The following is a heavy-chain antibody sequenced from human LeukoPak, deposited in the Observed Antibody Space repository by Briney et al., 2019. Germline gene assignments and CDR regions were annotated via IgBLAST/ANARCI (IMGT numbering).Heavy chain of an antibody. CDR3: AREMGLAAVDAFDI. D-gene: IGHD6-13*01. V-gene: IGHV1-2*02. J-gene: IGHJ3*02. Sequence: ASVTVSCKASGYTFTGYYMHWVRQAPGQGLEWMGWINPNSGGTNYAQKFQGRVTMTRDTSISTAYMELSRLRSDDTAVYYCAREMGLAAVDAFDIWGQGTMVTVSS. CDR2: INPNSGGT. CDR1: GYTFTGYY.